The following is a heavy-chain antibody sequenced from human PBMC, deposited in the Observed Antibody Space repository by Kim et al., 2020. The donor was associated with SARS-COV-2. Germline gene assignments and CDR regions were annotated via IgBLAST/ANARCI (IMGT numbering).Heavy chain of an antibody. CDR3: AKESVVVVAATYYFDY. V-gene: IGHV3-23*01. CDR1: GFTFSSYA. D-gene: IGHD2-15*01. CDR2: ISGSGGST. J-gene: IGHJ4*02. Sequence: GGSLRLSCAASGFTFSSYAMSWVRQAPGKGLEWVSAISGSGGSTYYADSVKGRFTISRDNSKNTLYLQMNSLRAEDTAVYYCAKESVVVVAATYYFDYWGQGTLVTVSS.